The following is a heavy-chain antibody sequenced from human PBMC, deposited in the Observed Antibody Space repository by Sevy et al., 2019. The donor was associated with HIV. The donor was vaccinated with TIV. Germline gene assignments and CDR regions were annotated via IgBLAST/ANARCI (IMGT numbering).Heavy chain of an antibody. Sequence: GGSLRLSCAISGFTVNDKYIIWVRQAPGKGLEWVSVIFSSGSTYYADSAKGRFTISRDNSKNKVDLQMNSVRAEDTAVYYCVSLFLSYRSGWSYFEYWGQGTLVTVSS. D-gene: IGHD6-19*01. CDR2: IFSSGST. V-gene: IGHV3-66*02. CDR1: GFTVNDKY. CDR3: VSLFLSYRSGWSYFEY. J-gene: IGHJ4*02.